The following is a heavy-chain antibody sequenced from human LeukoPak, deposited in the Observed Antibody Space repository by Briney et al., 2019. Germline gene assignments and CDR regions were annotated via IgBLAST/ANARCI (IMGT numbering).Heavy chain of an antibody. J-gene: IGHJ4*02. D-gene: IGHD1-14*01. Sequence: PSETLSLTCTVSGGSISSSSYYWGWIRQPPGKGLEWIGSIYYSGSTYYNPSLKSRVTISVDTSKNQFSLKLSSVTAADTAVYYCARTRNLEDYFDYWGQGTLVTVSS. CDR2: IYYSGST. V-gene: IGHV4-39*01. CDR3: ARTRNLEDYFDY. CDR1: GGSISSSSYY.